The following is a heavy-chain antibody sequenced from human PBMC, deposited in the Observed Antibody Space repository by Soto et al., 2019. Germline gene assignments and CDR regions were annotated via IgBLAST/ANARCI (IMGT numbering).Heavy chain of an antibody. CDR2: IYSGGST. V-gene: IGHV3-53*04. J-gene: IGHJ4*02. Sequence: HSYTAFELNVRNHYMRRILQTKGKGLEWVSVIYSGGSTYYADSVKGRFTISRHNSKNTLYLQMNSLRAEDTAVYYCASAYCSGGNCYPYYFDYWGQGTLVTVSS. CDR3: ASAYCSGGNCYPYYFDY. D-gene: IGHD2-15*01. CDR1: ELNVRNHY.